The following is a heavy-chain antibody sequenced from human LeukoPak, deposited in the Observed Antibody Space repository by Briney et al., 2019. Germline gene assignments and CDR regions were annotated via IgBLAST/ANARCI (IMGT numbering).Heavy chain of an antibody. CDR2: ISTDGTST. CDR1: GFTFSTYW. CDR3: ARTIGSKNAFDI. V-gene: IGHV3-74*01. D-gene: IGHD3-9*01. Sequence: GGSLRLSCAVSGFTFSTYWMHWVRQAPGKGLVWVSRISTDGTSTNYADSVKGRFTISRDNGNNTLYLQMNSLRAEDTAVYYCARTIGSKNAFDIWGQGTMVTVSS. J-gene: IGHJ3*02.